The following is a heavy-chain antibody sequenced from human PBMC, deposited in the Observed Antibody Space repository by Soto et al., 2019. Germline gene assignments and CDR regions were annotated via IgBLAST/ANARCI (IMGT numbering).Heavy chain of an antibody. D-gene: IGHD3-10*01. CDR1: GGSISSGGYS. CDR3: AREEMVRGVNYGMDV. Sequence: PSETLSLTCAVSGGSISSGGYSWSWIWQPPGKGLEWIGYIYHSGSTYYNPSLKSRVTISVDTSKNQFSLKLSSVTAADTAVYYCAREEMVRGVNYGMDVWGQGTTVTVSS. J-gene: IGHJ6*02. V-gene: IGHV4-30-2*05. CDR2: IYHSGST.